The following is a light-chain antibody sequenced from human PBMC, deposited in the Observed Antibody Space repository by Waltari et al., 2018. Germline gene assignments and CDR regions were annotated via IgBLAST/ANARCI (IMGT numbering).Light chain of an antibody. Sequence: DIQMPQSPSSLSASVGDRVTITCRASQSISSYLSRYQLKPGNDSKRLIYAAARLQSGVPSRCSGSGSGTDFTLTISSLQHEDFATYYCQQSYSSLMYTFGQGTKLEIK. CDR3: QQSYSSLMYT. CDR2: AAA. V-gene: IGKV1-39*01. CDR1: QSISSY. J-gene: IGKJ2*01.